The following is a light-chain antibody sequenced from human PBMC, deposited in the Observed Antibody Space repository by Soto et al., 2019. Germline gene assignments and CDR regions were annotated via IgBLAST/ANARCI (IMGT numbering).Light chain of an antibody. CDR2: EVS. V-gene: IGLV2-8*01. CDR1: SSDIGVYNY. Sequence: QPALTQPPSASGSPGQSVTISCTGTSSDIGVYNYVSCYQQHPGKAPKLMIYEVSKRPSGVPARFSGSKPGNTASLTVSGLQAEDEADYYCSSYAGSNNLYVFGTGTKVTVL. CDR3: SSYAGSNNLYV. J-gene: IGLJ1*01.